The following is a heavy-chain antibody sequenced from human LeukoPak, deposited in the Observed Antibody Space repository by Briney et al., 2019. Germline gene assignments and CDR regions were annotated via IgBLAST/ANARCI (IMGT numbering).Heavy chain of an antibody. J-gene: IGHJ3*02. V-gene: IGHV7-4-1*02. CDR1: GYTFTSYA. CDR3: ATMHTYYYDSSGKGEDLSDI. D-gene: IGHD3-22*01. Sequence: ASAKVSCKASGYTFTSYAMNWVRQAPGQGLEWMGWINTNTGNPTYAQGFTGRFVFSLDTSVSTAYLQISSLKAEDTAVYYCATMHTYYYDSSGKGEDLSDIWGQGTMVTVSS. CDR2: INTNTGNP.